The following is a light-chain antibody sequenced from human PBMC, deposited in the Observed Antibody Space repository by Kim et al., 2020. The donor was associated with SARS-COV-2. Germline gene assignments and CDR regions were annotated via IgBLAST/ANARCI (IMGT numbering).Light chain of an antibody. J-gene: IGKJ1*01. CDR3: LQDYDYPLT. Sequence: ASVGERVTITCRASQAIRNDLVWYQHRPGKAPKLLIYAASTLQTGVPSTFSGTGSGTNFTLSISSLQPEDFATYYCLQDYDYPLTFGQGTKVDIK. CDR1: QAIRND. V-gene: IGKV1-6*01. CDR2: AAS.